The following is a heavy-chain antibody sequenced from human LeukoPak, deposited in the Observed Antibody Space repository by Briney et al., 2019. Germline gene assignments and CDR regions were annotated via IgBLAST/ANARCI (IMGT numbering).Heavy chain of an antibody. CDR3: AKSRWDTAMASLDY. J-gene: IGHJ4*02. D-gene: IGHD5-18*01. CDR1: GFTFSSYA. V-gene: IGHV3-23*01. CDR2: ISGSGGST. Sequence: GGSLRLSCAASGFTFSSYAMHWVRQAPGKGLEWVSAISGSGGSTYYADSVKGRFTISRDNSKNTLYLQMNSLRAEDTAVYYCAKSRWDTAMASLDYWGQGTLVTVSS.